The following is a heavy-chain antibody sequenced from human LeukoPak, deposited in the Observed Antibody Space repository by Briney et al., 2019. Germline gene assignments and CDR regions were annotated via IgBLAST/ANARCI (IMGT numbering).Heavy chain of an antibody. J-gene: IGHJ4*02. CDR3: ARSPHMVRGVFDY. D-gene: IGHD3-10*01. CDR2: IYPGDSDT. CDR1: GYRFTSYW. V-gene: IGHV5-51*01. Sequence: GESLKISWQGSGYRFTSYWIGWVRQLPGKGLEWMGIIYPGDSDTRYSPSFQGQVTISADKSTSTAYLQWSSLKASDTAMYYCARSPHMVRGVFDYWGQGTLVTVSS.